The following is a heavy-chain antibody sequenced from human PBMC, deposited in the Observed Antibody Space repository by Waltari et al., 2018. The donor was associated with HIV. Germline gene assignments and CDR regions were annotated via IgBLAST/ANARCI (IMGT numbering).Heavy chain of an antibody. V-gene: IGHV3-48*01. J-gene: IGHJ4*02. CDR2: ISTSRSSE. CDR3: ARDYCSSSSCTVDY. CDR1: GFTFSSYS. D-gene: IGHD2-2*01. Sequence: EVQLVESGGGLVQPGGSLSISCAGSGFTFSSYSLNWLRQGPGKGLELVSYISTSRSSEYYADSVKGRFTISRDNAKNSLFLQMSSLRTEDTAVYYCARDYCSSSSCTVDYWGQGALVTVSS.